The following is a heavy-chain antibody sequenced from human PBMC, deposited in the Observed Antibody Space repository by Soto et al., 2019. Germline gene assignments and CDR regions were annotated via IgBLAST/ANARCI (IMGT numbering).Heavy chain of an antibody. D-gene: IGHD3-10*01. J-gene: IGHJ4*02. CDR3: ARVLVSYGSGSYYTLDY. CDR1: GGSISSGDYY. V-gene: IGHV4-30-4*01. Sequence: SQTLSPTCTVSGGSISSGDYYWSWIRQPPGKGLEWIAYMYYSGSTHYNPSVKSRVTISVAPSKNQFSLKLSSVTAAGTAVYYCARVLVSYGSGSYYTLDYWGQGTLVTVSS. CDR2: MYYSGST.